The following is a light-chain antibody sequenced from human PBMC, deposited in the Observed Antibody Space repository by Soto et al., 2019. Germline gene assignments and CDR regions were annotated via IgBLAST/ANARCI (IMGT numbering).Light chain of an antibody. CDR1: QSVSSY. Sequence: DIVFTQSPATLSLSPGERATLSCRASQSVSSYLAWYQQKPGQAPRLLIYDASNRATGIPARFSGSGSGTDFTLTISSLEPEDFAVYYCQQRSNWPWTFGQGTKVDI. CDR3: QQRSNWPWT. CDR2: DAS. V-gene: IGKV3-11*01. J-gene: IGKJ1*01.